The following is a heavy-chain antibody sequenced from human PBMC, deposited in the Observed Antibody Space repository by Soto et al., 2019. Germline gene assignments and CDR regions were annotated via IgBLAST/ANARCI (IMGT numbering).Heavy chain of an antibody. Sequence: GSLRLSCAASGFTFSSYGMHWVRQAPGKGLEWVAVIWYDGSNKYYADSVKGRFTISRDNSKNTLYLQMNSLRAEDTAVYYCARDSKPDYGDYLDPWGQGTLVTVSS. CDR3: ARDSKPDYGDYLDP. D-gene: IGHD4-17*01. V-gene: IGHV3-33*01. CDR2: IWYDGSNK. CDR1: GFTFSSYG. J-gene: IGHJ5*02.